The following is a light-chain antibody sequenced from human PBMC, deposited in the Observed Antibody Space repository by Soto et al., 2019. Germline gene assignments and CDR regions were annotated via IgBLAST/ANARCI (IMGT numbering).Light chain of an antibody. CDR3: MQRREFPLT. CDR2: TVS. Sequence: DIVMTQTPLSLPVTPGEPASISCGSSQSLLDSDDGNTYLDWYLQKPGQSPQLLIYTVSYRASGVPDRFSGSGSGTDFTLKISRVEAEDVGVYYCMQRREFPLTFGVGTKVEIK. J-gene: IGKJ4*01. CDR1: QSLLDSDDGNTY. V-gene: IGKV2-40*01.